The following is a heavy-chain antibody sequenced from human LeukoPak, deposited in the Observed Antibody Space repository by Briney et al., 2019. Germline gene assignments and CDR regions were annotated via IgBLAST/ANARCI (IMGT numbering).Heavy chain of an antibody. CDR2: IYTSGST. J-gene: IGHJ5*02. CDR1: GGSISSYY. CDR3: AREGGDPRWLDP. D-gene: IGHD6-25*01. Sequence: SETLSLTCTVSGGSISSYYWSWIRQPAGKGLEWIGRIYTSGSTNYNASLKSRVSMSVATSKNQFSLKLSSATAADTAVYSCAREGGDPRWLDPWGQGTLVTVSS. V-gene: IGHV4-4*07.